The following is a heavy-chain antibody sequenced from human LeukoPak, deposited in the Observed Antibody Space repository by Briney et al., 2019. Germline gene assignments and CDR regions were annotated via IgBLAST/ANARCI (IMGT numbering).Heavy chain of an antibody. D-gene: IGHD1-26*01. J-gene: IGHJ4*02. Sequence: EGSLRLSCAASGFTSSSYSMNWVRQAPGKGLEWVSSISSSSSYIYYADSVKGRFTISRDNAKNSLYLQMNSLRAEDTAVYYCARDLRSVVGGATSWGQGTLVTVSS. CDR3: ARDLRSVVGGATS. CDR2: ISSSSSYI. V-gene: IGHV3-21*01. CDR1: GFTSSSYS.